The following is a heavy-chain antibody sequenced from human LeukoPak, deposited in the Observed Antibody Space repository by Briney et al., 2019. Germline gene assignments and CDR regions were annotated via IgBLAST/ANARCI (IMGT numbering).Heavy chain of an antibody. J-gene: IGHJ4*02. CDR1: GFTFSSYG. D-gene: IGHD3-16*01. Sequence: GGSLRRSCAASGFTFSSYGMHWVRQAPGKGLEWVAVIWYDGSNKYYADSVKGRFTISRDNSKNTLYLQMNSLRAADTAVYYCAKGVITFGGVPLDYWGQGTLVTVSS. CDR3: AKGVITFGGVPLDY. V-gene: IGHV3-33*06. CDR2: IWYDGSNK.